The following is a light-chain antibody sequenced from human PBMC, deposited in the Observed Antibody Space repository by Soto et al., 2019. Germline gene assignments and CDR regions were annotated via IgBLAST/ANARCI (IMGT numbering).Light chain of an antibody. V-gene: IGKV1-12*01. J-gene: IGKJ1*01. CDR1: QGIGSW. CDR3: QQANNFPWT. CDR2: AAS. Sequence: DIQMTQSPSSVSASVGDRVTITCRASQGIGSWLAWYQQIPGKAPKLLIYAASSLQSGVPSRFSGSGSGTDFTLTISSLQPEDFATYYCQQANNFPWTFGQGTKVEIK.